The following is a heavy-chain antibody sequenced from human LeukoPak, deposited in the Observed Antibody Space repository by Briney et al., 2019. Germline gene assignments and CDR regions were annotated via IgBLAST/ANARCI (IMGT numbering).Heavy chain of an antibody. CDR3: ARSVSREGHNFIAYYFDY. V-gene: IGHV4-34*01. CDR1: GESFSDYY. CDR2: IEDSGST. J-gene: IGHJ4*02. D-gene: IGHD5-24*01. Sequence: SETLSPTCAVYGESFSDYYWTWIRQPPGKGLEWIGEIEDSGSTNSNPSLKSRVTLSVDTSKSQFSLRLNSVTAADTAVYFCARSVSREGHNFIAYYFDYWSQGALVTVSS.